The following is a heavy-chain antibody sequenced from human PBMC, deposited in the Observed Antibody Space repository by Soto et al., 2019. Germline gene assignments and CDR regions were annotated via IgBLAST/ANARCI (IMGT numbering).Heavy chain of an antibody. CDR1: GGTVSSYA. V-gene: IGHV1-69*01. D-gene: IGHD3-10*01. Sequence: QVHLVQSGAEVKKAGSSVKVSCKASGGTVSSYAITWVRQAPGKGLEWMGVFIPIFVSAHYPQKFQGRVTITADESTSTAYMELSGLRSEDTAIYYCARDLSSDSTGFRGYDLWGQGTLVTVSS. J-gene: IGHJ4*02. CDR3: ARDLSSDSTGFRGYDL. CDR2: FIPIFVSA.